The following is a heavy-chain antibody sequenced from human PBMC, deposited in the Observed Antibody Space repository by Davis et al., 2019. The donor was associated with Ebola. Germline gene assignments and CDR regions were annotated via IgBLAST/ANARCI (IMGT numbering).Heavy chain of an antibody. V-gene: IGHV3-74*01. CDR3: ARDCTGGTCFGDY. CDR2: INPDGSIT. Sequence: PGGSLRLSCTASGFTFRSYWMNWVRQAPGKGLVWVSDINPDGSITRYADSVKGRFTISRDNAKNALYLQMNSLRAEDTAIYYCARDCTGGTCFGDYWGQGTLVTVSS. D-gene: IGHD2-8*02. J-gene: IGHJ4*02. CDR1: GFTFRSYW.